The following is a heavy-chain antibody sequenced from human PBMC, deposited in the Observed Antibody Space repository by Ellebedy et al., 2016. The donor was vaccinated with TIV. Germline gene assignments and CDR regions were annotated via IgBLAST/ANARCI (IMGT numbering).Heavy chain of an antibody. D-gene: IGHD1-26*01. CDR1: GGSISSSSYY. Sequence: SETLSLTCTVSGGSISSSSYYWGWIRQPPGKGLEWIGSIYYSGSTNYNPSLKSRVTISVDTSKNQFSLKLSSVTAADTAVYYCARDGRSGEPPSLDAFDIWGQGTMVTVSS. CDR3: ARDGRSGEPPSLDAFDI. V-gene: IGHV4-39*02. CDR2: IYYSGST. J-gene: IGHJ3*02.